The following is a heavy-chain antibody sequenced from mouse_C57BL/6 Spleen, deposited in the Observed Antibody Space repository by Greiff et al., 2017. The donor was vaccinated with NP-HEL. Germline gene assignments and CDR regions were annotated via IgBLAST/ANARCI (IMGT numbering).Heavy chain of an antibody. CDR3: ASGGYDYDAPWFAY. D-gene: IGHD2-4*01. CDR2: IWSGGST. J-gene: IGHJ3*01. Sequence: QVQLKESGPGLVQPSQSLSITCTVSGFSLTSYGVHWVRQSPGKGLEWLGVIWSGGSTDYNAAFISRLSISKDNSKSQVFFKMNSLQADDTAIYYCASGGYDYDAPWFAYWGQGTLVTVSA. V-gene: IGHV2-2*01. CDR1: GFSLTSYG.